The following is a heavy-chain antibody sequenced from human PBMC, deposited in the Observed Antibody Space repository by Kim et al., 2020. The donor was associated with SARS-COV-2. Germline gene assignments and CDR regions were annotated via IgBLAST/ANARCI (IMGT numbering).Heavy chain of an antibody. J-gene: IGHJ4*02. CDR1: GGSISSSSYY. V-gene: IGHV4-39*01. Sequence: SETLSLTCTVSGGSISSSSYYWGWIRQPPGKGLEWIGSIYYSGSTYYNPSLKSRVTISVDTSKNQFSLKLSSVTAADTAVYYCARHPLWSVRQQLVSASFDYWGQGTLVNVSS. CDR2: IYYSGST. CDR3: ARHPLWSVRQQLVSASFDY. D-gene: IGHD6-13*01.